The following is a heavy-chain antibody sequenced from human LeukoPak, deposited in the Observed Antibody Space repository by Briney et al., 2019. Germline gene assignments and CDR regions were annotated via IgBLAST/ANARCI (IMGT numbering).Heavy chain of an antibody. V-gene: IGHV3-23*01. J-gene: IGHJ4*02. Sequence: GGSLRLSCAASGFTFSSYAMTWVRQAPGKGLEWVSSISGTGGSTYYADSVKGRITISRDNSKNTLHLQMNSLRTEDTAVYYCARVKGGIAAAGNYFDYWGQGTLVTVSS. CDR1: GFTFSSYA. D-gene: IGHD6-13*01. CDR2: ISGTGGST. CDR3: ARVKGGIAAAGNYFDY.